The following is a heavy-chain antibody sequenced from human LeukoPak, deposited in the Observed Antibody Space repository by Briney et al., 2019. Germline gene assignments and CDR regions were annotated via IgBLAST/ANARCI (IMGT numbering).Heavy chain of an antibody. Sequence: GGSLRLSCAASGFTFSSYGMHWVRQAPGKGLEWVAVISYDGSNKYYADSVKGRFTISRDNSKNTLYLQMHSLRAEDTAVYYCAGGKGRARGPYYYDSSGYYYFDYWGQGTLVTVSS. V-gene: IGHV3-30*03. CDR2: ISYDGSNK. J-gene: IGHJ4*02. CDR1: GFTFSSYG. CDR3: AGGKGRARGPYYYDSSGYYYFDY. D-gene: IGHD3-22*01.